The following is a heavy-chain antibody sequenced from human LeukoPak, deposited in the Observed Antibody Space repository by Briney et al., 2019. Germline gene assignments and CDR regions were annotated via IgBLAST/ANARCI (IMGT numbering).Heavy chain of an antibody. CDR2: IGGSGGST. Sequence: SGGSLRLSCAASGFTFSSYAMSWVRQAPGKGLEWVSAIGGSGGSTYYADSVKGRFTISRDNSKNTLYLQMNSLRAEDTAVYYCAKGGRFLEWTIDYWGQGTLVTVSS. CDR3: AKGGRFLEWTIDY. V-gene: IGHV3-23*01. D-gene: IGHD3-3*01. J-gene: IGHJ4*02. CDR1: GFTFSSYA.